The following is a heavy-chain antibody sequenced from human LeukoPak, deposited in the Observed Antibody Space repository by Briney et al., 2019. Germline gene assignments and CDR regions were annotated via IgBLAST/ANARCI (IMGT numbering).Heavy chain of an antibody. J-gene: IGHJ4*02. CDR2: IYHSGST. CDR1: GGSISSGGYS. D-gene: IGHD4-17*01. Sequence: PSETLSLTCAVSGGSISSGGYSWSWIRQPPGKGLEWIGYIYHSGSTYYNPSLKSRVTISVDRSKNQFSLKLSSVTAADTAVYYCARVAPDYGDCLDYWGQGTLVTVSS. CDR3: ARVAPDYGDCLDY. V-gene: IGHV4-30-2*01.